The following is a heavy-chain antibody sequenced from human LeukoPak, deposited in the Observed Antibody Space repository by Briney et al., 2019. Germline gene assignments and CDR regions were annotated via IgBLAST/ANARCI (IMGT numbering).Heavy chain of an antibody. CDR1: GGTFSSYD. D-gene: IGHD5-18*01. Sequence: SVKVSCKASGGTFSSYDISWVRQAPGQGLEWMGGIMPMFGKANYAQKFQGRVTTTADKATSTAYMELSSLRSEDTAVYYCAKDRPPTGYSYGSLDYWGQGTLVTVSS. V-gene: IGHV1-69*06. CDR2: IMPMFGKA. CDR3: AKDRPPTGYSYGSLDY. J-gene: IGHJ4*02.